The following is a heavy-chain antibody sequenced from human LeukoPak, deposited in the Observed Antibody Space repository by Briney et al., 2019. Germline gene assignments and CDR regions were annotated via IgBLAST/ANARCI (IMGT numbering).Heavy chain of an antibody. D-gene: IGHD3-22*01. CDR3: AKDLYLRPMIVVVSYFDY. J-gene: IGHJ4*02. Sequence: PGGSLRLSCAASGFTFSSYSMNWVRQAPGKGLEWVSSISSSSSYIYYADSVKGRFTISRDNAKNSLYLQMNSLRAEDTAVYYCAKDLYLRPMIVVVSYFDYWGQGTLVTVSS. CDR2: ISSSSSYI. V-gene: IGHV3-21*01. CDR1: GFTFSSYS.